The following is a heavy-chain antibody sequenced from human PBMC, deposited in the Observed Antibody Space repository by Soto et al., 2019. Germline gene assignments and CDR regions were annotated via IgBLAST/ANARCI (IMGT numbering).Heavy chain of an antibody. CDR3: ARAPGRMMNALRYYYGLDV. V-gene: IGHV4-31*02. CDR1: GGSISSGDFY. Sequence: QVQLQESGPGLVKPSETLSFTCNVSGGSISSGDFYWSWIRQLPGKGLEWIGYINHRGGTYYNPALKRRITISVDTSKTQFSLKMTSVTAADTAVYFCARAPGRMMNALRYYYGLDVWGQGTTVTVSS. CDR2: INHRGGT. J-gene: IGHJ6*02. D-gene: IGHD2-8*01.